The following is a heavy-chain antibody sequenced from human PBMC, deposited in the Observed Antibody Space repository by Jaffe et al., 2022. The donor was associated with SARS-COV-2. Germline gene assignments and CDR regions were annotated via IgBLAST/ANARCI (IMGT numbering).Heavy chain of an antibody. CDR2: TSFDGSDH. J-gene: IGHJ4*02. D-gene: IGHD1-20*01. Sequence: QLVESGGGVVQPGRSLRLSCVASEFGFSRYGMHWARQAPGRGLEWVAGTSFDGSDHYFSDSTKGRFTISRDNSQNTLFLQMNTLRAEDTAVYYCTRGHLYNWKYIDFWGQGTLVTVSS. CDR3: TRGHLYNWKYIDF. V-gene: IGHV3-33*02. CDR1: EFGFSRYG.